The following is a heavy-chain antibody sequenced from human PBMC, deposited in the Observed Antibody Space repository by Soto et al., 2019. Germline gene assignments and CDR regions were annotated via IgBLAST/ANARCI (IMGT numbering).Heavy chain of an antibody. CDR1: GGTFSSYA. Sequence: GASVKVSCKASGGTFSSYAISWVRQAPGQGLEWMGGIIPIFGTANYAQKFQGRVTITADESTSTAYMELSSLRSEDTAVYYCASRSYYDSSGYYDYWGQGTLVTVSS. CDR3: ASRSYYDSSGYYDY. D-gene: IGHD3-22*01. V-gene: IGHV1-69*13. CDR2: IIPIFGTA. J-gene: IGHJ4*02.